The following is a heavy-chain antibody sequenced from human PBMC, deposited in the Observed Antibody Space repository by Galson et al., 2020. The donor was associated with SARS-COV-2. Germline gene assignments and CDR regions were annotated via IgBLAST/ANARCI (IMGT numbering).Heavy chain of an antibody. CDR2: FDPEDGET. Sequence: ASVKVSCKVSGYTLTELSMHWVRQAPGKGLEWMGGFDPEDGETIYAQKFQGRVTMTEDTSTDTAYMELSSLRSEDTAVYYCETGPPPVFGSENWFDPWGQGTRVTVSS. CDR1: GYTLTELS. V-gene: IGHV1-24*01. J-gene: IGHJ5*02. D-gene: IGHD3-10*01. CDR3: ETGPPPVFGSENWFDP.